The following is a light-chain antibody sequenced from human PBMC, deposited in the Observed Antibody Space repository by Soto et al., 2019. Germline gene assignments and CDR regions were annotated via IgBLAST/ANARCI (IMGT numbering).Light chain of an antibody. CDR1: QSVSSSY. CDR3: QQYGSSPLT. J-gene: IGKJ4*01. Sequence: EIVLTQSPGTLSLSPGERVTLSCRASQSVSSSYLAWYQQKPGQAPRLLIYGASSRATGIPDRFSGSGSGTDFTLTISRLEPEDFAVYYCQQYGSSPLTFGGGTKVDNK. V-gene: IGKV3-20*01. CDR2: GAS.